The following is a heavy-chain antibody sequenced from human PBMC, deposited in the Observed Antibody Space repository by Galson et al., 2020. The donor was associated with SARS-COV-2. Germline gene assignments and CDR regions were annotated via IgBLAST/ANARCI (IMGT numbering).Heavy chain of an antibody. CDR1: GFAFSDYV. D-gene: IGHD1-1*01. V-gene: IGHV3-30*04. CDR2: ISKDGSNK. J-gene: IGHJ4*02. Sequence: GGSLRLSCAASGFAFSDYVMNWVRQAPGKGLEWVAVISKDGSNKYYADSVKGRFTISRDNSKNTLYVQMHSLRPEDTAVYYCATLSEPPDYWGQGTLVTVSS. CDR3: ATLSEPPDY.